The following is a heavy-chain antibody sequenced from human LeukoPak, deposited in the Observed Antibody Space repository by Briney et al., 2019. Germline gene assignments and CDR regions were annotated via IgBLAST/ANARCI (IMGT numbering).Heavy chain of an antibody. CDR2: ISGSDAST. V-gene: IGHV3-23*01. CDR3: ARRGSEWNSYFYPMDV. J-gene: IGHJ6*02. CDR1: GFTFSSYS. D-gene: IGHD3-3*01. Sequence: RSGGSLRLSCAASGFTFSSYSMSWVRQAPGKGLEWVSGISGSDASTFYADSVMGRFTISRDNSMNTLYLQMNNVRAEDAAIYFCARRGSEWNSYFYPMDVWGQGTTVTVSS.